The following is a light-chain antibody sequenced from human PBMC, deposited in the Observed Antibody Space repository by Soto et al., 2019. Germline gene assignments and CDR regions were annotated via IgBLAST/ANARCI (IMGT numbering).Light chain of an antibody. V-gene: IGKV1-39*01. CDR3: QQSSGGPPFT. CDR1: QSINIF. J-gene: IGKJ3*01. Sequence: DIQMTQSPSSLTASVGDRVTIACRASQSINIFLNWYQQKPGKAPKLLIYGASSLQSGVPSRFSAAGSGTDFNLSITSLQPEDFGTYYCQQSSGGPPFTFGPGTTVDIK. CDR2: GAS.